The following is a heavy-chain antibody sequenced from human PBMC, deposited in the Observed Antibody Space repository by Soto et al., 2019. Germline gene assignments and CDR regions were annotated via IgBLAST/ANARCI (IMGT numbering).Heavy chain of an antibody. CDR2: IYWDDDK. CDR1: GFSLSSTRVA. J-gene: IGHJ4*02. CDR3: AHIVVAGLGYDFDY. V-gene: IGHV2-5*02. Sequence: QTTLKESGPTLVKPTQTLTLTCTFSGFSLSSTRVAVGWIRQPPGKALEWLALIYWDDDKRYSSFLKSRLTITKDTSKNQVVLTMSNMDPVDTARYYCAHIVVAGLGYDFDYWGQGTLVTVSS. D-gene: IGHD6-19*01.